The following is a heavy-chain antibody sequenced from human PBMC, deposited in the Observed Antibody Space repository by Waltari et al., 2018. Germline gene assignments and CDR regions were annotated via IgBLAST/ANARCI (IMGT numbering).Heavy chain of an antibody. CDR3: ARVEYSYGPYCFDS. Sequence: EVQLVESGGGLVQPGGSLRLSCEASGFTFSSYWMHWVRQAPGKGLVWVSGISMKENTTTYADSVKGRFTISRDNAKNTLYLQMNSLRAEDTAVYYCARVEYSYGPYCFDSWGQGTPVTVSS. J-gene: IGHJ4*02. CDR2: ISMKENTT. V-gene: IGHV3-74*01. CDR1: GFTFSSYW. D-gene: IGHD5-18*01.